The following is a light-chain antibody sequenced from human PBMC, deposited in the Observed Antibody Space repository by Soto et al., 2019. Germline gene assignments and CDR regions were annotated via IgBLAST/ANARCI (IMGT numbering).Light chain of an antibody. V-gene: IGLV3-1*01. J-gene: IGLJ2*01. CDR2: QDS. Sequence: SYELTQPPSVSVSPGQTASITCSGAKLGDKYACWYQQKPGQSPVLVNYQDSKRPSRIPERFSGSNSGNTATLTISGTQAMDEADYYCQAWDSSTTVVFGGGTKLTVL. CDR1: KLGDKY. CDR3: QAWDSSTTVV.